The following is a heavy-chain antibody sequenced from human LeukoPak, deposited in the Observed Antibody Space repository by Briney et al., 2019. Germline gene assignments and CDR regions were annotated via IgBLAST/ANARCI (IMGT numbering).Heavy chain of an antibody. CDR1: GGSITNNGYF. CDR3: ARVRYYYDSSGYYSALPVFDY. D-gene: IGHD3-22*01. CDR2: IYYSGST. Sequence: SETLSLTCTVSGGSITNNGYFWSWIRQHPGKGLEWIGYIYYSGSTYYNPSLKSRVTISVDTSKNQFSLKLSSVTAADTAVYYCARVRYYYDSSGYYSALPVFDYWGQGTLVTVSS. J-gene: IGHJ4*02. V-gene: IGHV4-31*03.